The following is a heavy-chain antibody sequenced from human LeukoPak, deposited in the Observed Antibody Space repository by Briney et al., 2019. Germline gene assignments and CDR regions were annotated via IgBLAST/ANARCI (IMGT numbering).Heavy chain of an antibody. D-gene: IGHD3-22*01. CDR2: INTDGSNT. V-gene: IGHV3-74*01. Sequence: GGSLRLSCAASGFTFSSYWMHWVRQAPGKGLMWVSRINTDGSNTHYADSVKGRFTISRDNAKNTLYLQMNGLRVEDTAVYYCVVWGEDRSGHRFDFWGQGTLVTVSS. CDR3: VVWGEDRSGHRFDF. CDR1: GFTFSSYW. J-gene: IGHJ4*02.